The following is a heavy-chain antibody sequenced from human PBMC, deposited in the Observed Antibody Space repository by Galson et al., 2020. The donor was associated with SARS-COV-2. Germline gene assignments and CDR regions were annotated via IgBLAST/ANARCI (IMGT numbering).Heavy chain of an antibody. V-gene: IGHV1-18*01. CDR1: GYTFISYG. J-gene: IGHJ4*02. CDR2: ISDYNGNT. Sequence: ASVKVSCKASGYTFISYGISWVRQAPGQGLEWMGWISDYNGNTNYAQRLQGRVTMTTDTSTRTAYMELRSLRSDDTPVYYCARAWDSSTWKTYFDYWGQGTLVTVSS. D-gene: IGHD6-13*01. CDR3: ARAWDSSTWKTYFDY.